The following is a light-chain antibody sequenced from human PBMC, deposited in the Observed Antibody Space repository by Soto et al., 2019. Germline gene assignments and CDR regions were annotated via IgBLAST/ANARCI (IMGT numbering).Light chain of an antibody. J-gene: IGKJ1*01. CDR1: QAIGKD. CDR2: CSS. CDR3: LQHNVFPRT. V-gene: IGKV1-17*01. Sequence: DIQMTQSPSSLSASVGDRVTITFRASQAIGKDLAWYQKKPGRAHKLLIYCSSSLQSGVPSRFSGRGSGTEFTLTISSLQPEDFATYYCLQHNVFPRTVGQGTKVDSK.